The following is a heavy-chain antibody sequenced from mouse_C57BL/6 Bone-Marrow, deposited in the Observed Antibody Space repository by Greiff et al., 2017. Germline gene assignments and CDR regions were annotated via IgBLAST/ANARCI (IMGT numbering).Heavy chain of an antibody. D-gene: IGHD1-2*01. V-gene: IGHV14-4*01. Sequence: VQLQQSGAELVRPGASVKLSCTASGFNIKDDYMHWVKQRPERGLEWIGWIDPENGDTEYASKFQGKATITADTPSNTAYLQLSSLTSEDTAVYYCATGDCSYYYSMDYWGQGTSVTVSS. CDR3: ATGDCSYYYSMDY. CDR1: GFNIKDDY. CDR2: IDPENGDT. J-gene: IGHJ4*01.